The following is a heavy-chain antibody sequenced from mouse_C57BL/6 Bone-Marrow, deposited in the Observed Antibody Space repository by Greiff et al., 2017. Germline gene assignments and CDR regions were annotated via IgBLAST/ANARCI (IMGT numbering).Heavy chain of an antibody. CDR1: GYTFTSYG. V-gene: IGHV1-81*01. J-gene: IGHJ3*01. CDR2: IYPRSGNT. D-gene: IGHD2-5*01. Sequence: QVQLQQSGAELARPGASVKLSCKASGYTFTSYGISWVKQRTGQGLEWIGEIYPRSGNTYSNGKFKGKATLTADKSSSTAYMELLSLTSEGSAVYFCARRRGYSNAWFAYWGQGTLVTVSA. CDR3: ARRRGYSNAWFAY.